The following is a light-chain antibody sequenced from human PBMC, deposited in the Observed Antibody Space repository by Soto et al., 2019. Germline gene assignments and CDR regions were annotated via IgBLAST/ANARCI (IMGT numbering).Light chain of an antibody. V-gene: IGKV1-33*01. J-gene: IGKJ2*01. Sequence: DIQMTQSPSSLSASVGDRVTITCQASQDISNYLNWYQQKPGKAPKLLIYDASNLETGVPSRFSGSGSGTDFTFTISRLQPEDIATYYCQQYDNLPLTFGQVTKLEIK. CDR1: QDISNY. CDR2: DAS. CDR3: QQYDNLPLT.